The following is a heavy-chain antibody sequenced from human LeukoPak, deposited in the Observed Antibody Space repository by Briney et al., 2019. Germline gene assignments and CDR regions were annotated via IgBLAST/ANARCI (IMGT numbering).Heavy chain of an antibody. J-gene: IGHJ4*02. CDR2: ISGSGGST. CDR3: AKLKVSSGQSRRVGCYFDY. Sequence: PGGSLRLSCAASGFTFSSYSMSWVRQAPGKGLEWVSAISGSGGSTYYADSVKGRFTISRDNSKNTLYLQMNSLRAEDTAVYYCAKLKVSSGQSRRVGCYFDYWGQGTLVTVSS. V-gene: IGHV3-23*01. CDR1: GFTFSSYS. D-gene: IGHD6-19*01.